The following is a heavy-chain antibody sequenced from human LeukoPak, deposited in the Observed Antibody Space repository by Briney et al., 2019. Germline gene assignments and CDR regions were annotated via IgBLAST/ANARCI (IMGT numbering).Heavy chain of an antibody. CDR1: GYTFTSYG. V-gene: IGHV1-18*01. D-gene: IGHD2-2*01. Sequence: GASVKVSCKASGYTFTSYGISWVRQAPGQGLEWMGWISAYNGNTNYAQKLQGRVTMTTDTSTSTAYMELRSLRSDDTAVYYCARVPVPAAMIRMGFWFDPWGQGTLVTVSS. CDR2: ISAYNGNT. J-gene: IGHJ5*02. CDR3: ARVPVPAAMIRMGFWFDP.